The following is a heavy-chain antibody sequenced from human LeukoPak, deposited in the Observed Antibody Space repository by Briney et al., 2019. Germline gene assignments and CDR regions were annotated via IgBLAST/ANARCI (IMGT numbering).Heavy chain of an antibody. D-gene: IGHD3-22*01. V-gene: IGHV1-69*06. CDR1: GGTFSSYA. Sequence: SVKVSCKASGGTFSSYAISWVRQAPGQGLEWMGGIIPMFGTAKYAQKFQGRVTITADKSTSTAYMELSSLRSEDTAVYYCARDLSYDSSGYYTHWGQGTLVTVSS. CDR3: ARDLSYDSSGYYTH. J-gene: IGHJ4*02. CDR2: IIPMFGTA.